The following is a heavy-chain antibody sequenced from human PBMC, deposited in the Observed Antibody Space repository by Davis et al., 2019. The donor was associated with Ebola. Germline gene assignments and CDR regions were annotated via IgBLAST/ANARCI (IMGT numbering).Heavy chain of an antibody. Sequence: GGSLRLSCAASEFDVSSNYISWVRQAPGKGLEWVSVIYSGGKKYYADSVKGRFTISRDNSKNTVYLQMNSPRVEDTARYYCASDNGGNNDYSSDYWGQGTLVIVSS. CDR3: ASDNGGNNDYSSDY. CDR1: EFDVSSNY. CDR2: IYSGGKK. D-gene: IGHD2-8*01. J-gene: IGHJ4*02. V-gene: IGHV3-53*01.